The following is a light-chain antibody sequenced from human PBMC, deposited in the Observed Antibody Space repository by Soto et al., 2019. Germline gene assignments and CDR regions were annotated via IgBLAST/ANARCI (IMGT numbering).Light chain of an antibody. Sequence: IQMTQSPSSLSASVGDTVTITCRASQTIDRYLNWFQQKSGQAPKLLMNAASTLRSGVPSRFSASGSGTDFTLTISSLQTEDCATYYCQQSYNAPFNFGPGTKVDIK. CDR1: QTIDRY. V-gene: IGKV1-39*01. CDR3: QQSYNAPFN. J-gene: IGKJ3*01. CDR2: AAS.